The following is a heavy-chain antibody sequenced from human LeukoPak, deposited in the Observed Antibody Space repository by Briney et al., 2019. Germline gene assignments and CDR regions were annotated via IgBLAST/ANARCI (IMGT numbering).Heavy chain of an antibody. V-gene: IGHV3-30-3*01. CDR2: ISHDGTYT. J-gene: IGHJ4*02. CDR1: GLTFSSYA. D-gene: IGHD6-19*01. CDR3: ARDRSSGTFYFDF. Sequence: GGSLRLSCAASGLTFSSYAMHWVRQAPGKGLEWVALISHDGTYTYYADSVKGQFTISRDNSKDTLYLHMDSLRVEDTAVYYCARDRSSGTFYFDFWGQGTLVTVSS.